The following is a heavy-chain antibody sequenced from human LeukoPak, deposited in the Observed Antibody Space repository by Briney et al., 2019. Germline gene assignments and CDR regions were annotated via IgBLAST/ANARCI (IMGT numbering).Heavy chain of an antibody. CDR3: AREGSED. Sequence: RPSETLSLTCTVSGYSISSGYYWGWIRQPPGKGLEWIGSIYHSGRTYYNPSLKSRVTISVDTSKNQFSLKLSSVTAADTAVYYCAREGSEDWGQGTLVTVSS. J-gene: IGHJ4*02. CDR1: GYSISSGYY. V-gene: IGHV4-38-2*02. CDR2: IYHSGRT.